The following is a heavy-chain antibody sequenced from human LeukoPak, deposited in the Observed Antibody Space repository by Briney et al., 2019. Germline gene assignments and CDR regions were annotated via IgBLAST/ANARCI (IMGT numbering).Heavy chain of an antibody. CDR2: ISSSSSTI. CDR3: ARNPHHDDDADEGFDY. V-gene: IGHV3-48*01. D-gene: IGHD3-16*01. Sequence: GGSLRLSCAASGFTFSSYSMNWVRQAPGKGLEWVSYISSSSSTIYYAGSVKGRFTISRDNAKNSLYLQMNSLRAEDTAIYYCARNPHHDDDADEGFDYWGQGTLVTVSS. J-gene: IGHJ4*02. CDR1: GFTFSSYS.